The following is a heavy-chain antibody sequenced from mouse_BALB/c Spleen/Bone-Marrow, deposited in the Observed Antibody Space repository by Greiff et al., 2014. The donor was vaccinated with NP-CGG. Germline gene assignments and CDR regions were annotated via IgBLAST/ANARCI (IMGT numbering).Heavy chain of an antibody. Sequence: QVQLQQSGPELVRPGASVKMSCKASGYTFTSYWINWVKQRPGQGLEWIGIIYPSDSYNNYNQKFKDKATLTVDKSSSTAYMQLSSTTSEDSAGYYCTTTSDNSYEYYFDYWGQGTTLTVSS. CDR2: IYPSDSYN. CDR3: TTTSDNSYEYYFDY. CDR1: GYTFTSYW. D-gene: IGHD2-12*01. J-gene: IGHJ2*01. V-gene: IGHV1S126*01.